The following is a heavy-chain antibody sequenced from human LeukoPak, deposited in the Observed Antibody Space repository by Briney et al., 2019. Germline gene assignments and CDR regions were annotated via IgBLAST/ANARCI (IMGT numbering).Heavy chain of an antibody. V-gene: IGHV3-64*01. CDR3: AREERGLAIDY. Sequence: GGSLRLSCAASGFTFSNHAMHCVRQAPGKGLEYVSAISGSDGSTYYASSVKGRFTISRDNSKSTLYLQMGSLRDEDMAVYYCAREERGLAIDYWGQGTLVTVSS. CDR1: GFTFSNHA. D-gene: IGHD5-12*01. J-gene: IGHJ4*02. CDR2: ISGSDGST.